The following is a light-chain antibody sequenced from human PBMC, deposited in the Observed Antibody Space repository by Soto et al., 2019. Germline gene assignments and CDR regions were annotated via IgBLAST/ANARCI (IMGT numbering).Light chain of an antibody. CDR2: DAS. Sequence: EIVLTQSPATLSLSPGERATLSCRASQSVSSYLAWYQQKPGQAPRLLIYDASNRATGIPARFSGSGSGTDFTLTISSLEPEDFADYYFQPRSNWPHFGQGTRLEIK. CDR1: QSVSSY. CDR3: QPRSNWPH. J-gene: IGKJ5*01. V-gene: IGKV3-11*01.